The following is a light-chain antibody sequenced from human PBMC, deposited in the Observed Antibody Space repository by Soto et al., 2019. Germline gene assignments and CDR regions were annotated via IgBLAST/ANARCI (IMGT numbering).Light chain of an antibody. J-gene: IGKJ1*01. CDR1: QSVSSSD. V-gene: IGKV3-20*01. Sequence: VMTQSPATLSVSPGDSASLSCRASQSVSSSDLAWYQQKPGQAPRLLIYGASSRATGIPDRFSGSGSGTDFTLTISSLEPEDFAVYHCQKYGSLSWTFGQGTKVDI. CDR2: GAS. CDR3: QKYGSLSWT.